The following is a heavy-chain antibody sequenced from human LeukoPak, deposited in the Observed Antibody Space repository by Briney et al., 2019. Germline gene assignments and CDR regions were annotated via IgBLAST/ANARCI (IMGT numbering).Heavy chain of an antibody. CDR2: INPSDDST. CDR1: GYTFTTYY. J-gene: IGHJ4*02. Sequence: ASVEVSCKASGYTFTTYYIHWVRQAPGQGLEWMGIINPSDDSTRYAKKFQGRVTMTRDMSTNTVYMEVRSLRSEDTAVYYCARAPNGGLPGGFWGQGTLVTVSS. D-gene: IGHD7-27*01. V-gene: IGHV1-46*01. CDR3: ARAPNGGLPGGF.